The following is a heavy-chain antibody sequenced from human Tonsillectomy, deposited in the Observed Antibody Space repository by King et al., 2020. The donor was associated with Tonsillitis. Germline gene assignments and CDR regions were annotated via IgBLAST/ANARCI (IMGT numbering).Heavy chain of an antibody. CDR2: IYSSGSA. CDR3: AREGPSTARGCDC. Sequence: QLQESGPGLVKPSETLSLTCTVSGGSISNYYWTWIRQPAGKGLEWIGRIYSSGSANYNPSLKSRVTISVDTSKNQVSLNLTSVTAADTAVYYCAREGPSTARGCDCWGQGTLVTVSS. CDR1: GGSISNYY. J-gene: IGHJ4*02. V-gene: IGHV4-4*07.